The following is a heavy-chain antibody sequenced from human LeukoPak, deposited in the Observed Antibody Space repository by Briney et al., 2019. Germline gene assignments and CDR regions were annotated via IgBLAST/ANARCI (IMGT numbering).Heavy chain of an antibody. V-gene: IGHV4-4*07. CDR1: GGSISGYD. Sequence: PSETLSLTCTVSGGSISGYDWGWIRQPAGKGLEWLGRVYPSGGFTTNPSLKSRITMSVGKSQNQFSLNLSSVTAADTAVYFCARQNGGYDYFDYWGQGTLGTVSS. CDR3: ARQNGGYDYFDY. D-gene: IGHD5-12*01. CDR2: VYPSGGF. J-gene: IGHJ4*02.